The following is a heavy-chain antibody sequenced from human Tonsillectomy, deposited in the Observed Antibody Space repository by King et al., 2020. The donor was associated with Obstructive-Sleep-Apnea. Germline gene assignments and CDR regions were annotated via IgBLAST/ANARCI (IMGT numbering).Heavy chain of an antibody. D-gene: IGHD5/OR15-5a*01. J-gene: IGHJ4*02. CDR3: ARGLGD. CDR2: FYFGVCT. V-gene: IGHV4-39*07. Sequence: VQLQESGPGLVKPSETLSLTCTVSGDSISTSTYSWDWIRQPPGKGLGWVGAFYFGVCTYYNPSPSGRVTISVDTSKNHFSPNLSSLTAADTAVYFCARGLGDWGQGVLVTVSS. CDR1: GDSISTSTYS.